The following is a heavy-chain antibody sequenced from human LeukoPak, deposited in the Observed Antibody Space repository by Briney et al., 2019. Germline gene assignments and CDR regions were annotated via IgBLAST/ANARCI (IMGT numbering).Heavy chain of an antibody. Sequence: ASVKVSCKTSGGTFSSSAITWVRQAPGQGLEWMGRIIPVLNITTYAQKFQGSVTITADTSTSTVYVELSSLRSEETAVYYCARDQGLTAPPPYGLDVWGQGTTVIVSS. V-gene: IGHV1-69*04. D-gene: IGHD5-18*01. J-gene: IGHJ6*02. CDR2: IIPVLNIT. CDR1: GGTFSSSA. CDR3: ARDQGLTAPPPYGLDV.